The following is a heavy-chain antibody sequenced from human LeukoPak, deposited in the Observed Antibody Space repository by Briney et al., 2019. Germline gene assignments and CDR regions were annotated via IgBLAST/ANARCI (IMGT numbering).Heavy chain of an antibody. D-gene: IGHD6-19*01. V-gene: IGHV1-8*01. Sequence: GASVKVSCKASGYTFTSYDINWVRQATGQGLEWMGWMNPNSGNTGYAQKFQGRVTMTRNTSISTAYMELSSLRSEDTAVYYCARGSGSGSGWYIAYYYYGMDVWGQGTTVTVS. CDR1: GYTFTSYD. CDR3: ARGSGSGSGWYIAYYYYGMDV. J-gene: IGHJ6*02. CDR2: MNPNSGNT.